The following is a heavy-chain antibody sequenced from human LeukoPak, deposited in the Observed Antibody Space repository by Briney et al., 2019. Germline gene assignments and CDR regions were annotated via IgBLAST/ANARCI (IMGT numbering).Heavy chain of an antibody. CDR2: SFYSGRT. J-gene: IGHJ3*02. Sequence: SETLSLTCNVSGGSISSGGTYWSWIRQHPGKGLEWIGYSFYSGRTYYNPSLESRLTISVDTSKNQFSLKLSSVTAADTAVYYCARVVTMDRGIIINAFDIRGQGTMVTVSS. V-gene: IGHV4-31*03. D-gene: IGHD3-10*01. CDR1: GGSISSGGTY. CDR3: ARVVTMDRGIIINAFDI.